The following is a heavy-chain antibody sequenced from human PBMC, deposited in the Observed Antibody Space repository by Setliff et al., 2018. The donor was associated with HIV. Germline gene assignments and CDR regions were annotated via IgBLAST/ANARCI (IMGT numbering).Heavy chain of an antibody. J-gene: IGHJ5*02. V-gene: IGHV1-46*01. Sequence: ASVKVSCKASGYTFTSYYIHRVRQAPGQGLEWMEVIHPSGGSTSYAQSFQDRVTMTRDTSTSTVYMELSSLRSEDTAVYYCARVRYCSGGSCYGGEYWFDPWGQGTLVTVSS. CDR1: GYTFTSYY. CDR3: ARVRYCSGGSCYGGEYWFDP. CDR2: IHPSGGST. D-gene: IGHD2-15*01.